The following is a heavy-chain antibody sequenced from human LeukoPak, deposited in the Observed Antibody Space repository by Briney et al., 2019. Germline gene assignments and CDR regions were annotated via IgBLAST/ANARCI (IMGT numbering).Heavy chain of an antibody. Sequence: GGSLRLSCAASGFTFSSYSMNWVRQAPGKGLEWVSSISSSSSYIYYADSVKGRFTISRDNAKNSLYLQMNSLRAEDTAVYYCARGVSYYGSSGYKPSWGQGTLVTVSS. CDR3: ARGVSYYGSSGYKPS. J-gene: IGHJ4*02. V-gene: IGHV3-21*01. D-gene: IGHD3-22*01. CDR1: GFTFSSYS. CDR2: ISSSSSYI.